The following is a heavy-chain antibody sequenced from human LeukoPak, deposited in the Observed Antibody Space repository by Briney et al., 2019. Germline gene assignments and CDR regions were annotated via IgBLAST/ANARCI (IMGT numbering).Heavy chain of an antibody. J-gene: IGHJ4*02. Sequence: GGSLRLSCAASGFTFSSYAMSWVRQAPGKGLEWVSAISGSGDSTYYGDSVKGRFTISRDNSKNTLYLQMNSLRAEDTAVYYCAKTRPLDSSSWSHGDYWGQGALVTVSS. CDR1: GFTFSSYA. CDR2: ISGSGDST. CDR3: AKTRPLDSSSWSHGDY. D-gene: IGHD6-13*01. V-gene: IGHV3-23*01.